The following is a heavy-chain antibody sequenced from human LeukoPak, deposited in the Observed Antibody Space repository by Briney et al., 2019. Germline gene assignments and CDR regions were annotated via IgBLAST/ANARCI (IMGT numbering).Heavy chain of an antibody. Sequence: PSETLSLTCTVSGGSISSGDYYWGWIRQPPGKGLEWIGYIYYSGSTYYNPSLKSRVTISVDTSKNQFSLKLSSVTAADTAVYYCARGPVGATYYFDYWGQGTLVTVSS. CDR3: ARGPVGATYYFDY. CDR2: IYYSGST. D-gene: IGHD1-26*01. V-gene: IGHV4-30-4*08. J-gene: IGHJ4*02. CDR1: GGSISSGDYY.